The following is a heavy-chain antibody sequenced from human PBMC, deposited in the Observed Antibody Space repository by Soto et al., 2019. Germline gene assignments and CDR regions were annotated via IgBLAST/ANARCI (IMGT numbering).Heavy chain of an antibody. J-gene: IGHJ6*02. D-gene: IGHD3-10*01. V-gene: IGHV4-59*01. Sequence: PSETLSLTCTVSGGSISSYYWSWIRQPPGKGLEWIGYIYYSGSTNYNPSLKSRVTISVDTSKNQFSLKLSSVTAADTAVYYCARVDSGGYYGMDVWRQGTTVTVSS. CDR2: IYYSGST. CDR1: GGSISSYY. CDR3: ARVDSGGYYGMDV.